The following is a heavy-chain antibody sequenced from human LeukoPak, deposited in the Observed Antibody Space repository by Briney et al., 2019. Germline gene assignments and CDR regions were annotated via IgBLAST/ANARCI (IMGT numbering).Heavy chain of an antibody. Sequence: ASVKVSCKASGGTFSSYAISWVRQAPGQGLEWMGGIIPIFGTANYAQKFQGRVTITADESTSTAYMELSSLRSEDTAVYYCARPQTITGGSFDYWGQGTLVTVSS. J-gene: IGHJ4*02. CDR3: ARPQTITGGSFDY. CDR1: GGTFSSYA. V-gene: IGHV1-69*13. D-gene: IGHD5-12*01. CDR2: IIPIFGTA.